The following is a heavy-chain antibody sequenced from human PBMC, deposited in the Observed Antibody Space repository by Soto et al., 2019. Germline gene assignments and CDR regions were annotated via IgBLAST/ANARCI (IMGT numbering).Heavy chain of an antibody. J-gene: IGHJ4*02. D-gene: IGHD1-7*01. CDR3: ASSRWNYAKYFDY. Sequence: GESLKICCKGSGYSFTSYWIGWVRQMPGKGLEWMGIIYPGDSDTRYSTSLQGQVTISADKSISTAYLQWSSLKASDTAMYYCASSRWNYAKYFDYWGQGTLVTVSS. V-gene: IGHV5-51*01. CDR2: IYPGDSDT. CDR1: GYSFTSYW.